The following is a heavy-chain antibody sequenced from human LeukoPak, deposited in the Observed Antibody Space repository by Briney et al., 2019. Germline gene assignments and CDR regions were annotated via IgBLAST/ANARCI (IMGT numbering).Heavy chain of an antibody. J-gene: IGHJ4*02. V-gene: IGHV1-2*02. D-gene: IGHD3-22*01. CDR1: GYTFTGYY. Sequence: GASVKVSCKASGYTFTGYYMHWVRQAPGQGLEWMGWINPNSGGTNYAQKFQGRGTMTRDTSISTAYMELSRLRSDDTAVYYCARAHPEYYDSSGYNPLDFWGQGTLVTVSS. CDR3: ARAHPEYYDSSGYNPLDF. CDR2: INPNSGGT.